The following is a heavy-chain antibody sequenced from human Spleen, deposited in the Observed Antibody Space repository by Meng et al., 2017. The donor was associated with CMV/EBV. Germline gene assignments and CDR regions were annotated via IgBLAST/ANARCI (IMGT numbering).Heavy chain of an antibody. CDR3: ARQPRAFDI. CDR2: MYPGDSNT. CDR1: GYIFSTYW. J-gene: IGHJ3*02. V-gene: IGHV5-51*01. Sequence: GESLKISCKGSGYIFSTYWIGWVRQMPGKGLEWMGIMYPGDSNTKYSPSFQGQVTISADKSISTAYLQWGSLKASDTAMYYCARQPRAFDIWGQGTMVTVSS.